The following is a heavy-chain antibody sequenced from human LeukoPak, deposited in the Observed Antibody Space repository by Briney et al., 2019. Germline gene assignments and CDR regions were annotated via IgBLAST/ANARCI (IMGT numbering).Heavy chain of an antibody. CDR3: ARDWGTSSLYLVS. D-gene: IGHD6-6*01. V-gene: IGHV3-30*02. CDR1: GFTFSSNV. J-gene: IGHJ4*02. CDR2: IQNDGNNK. Sequence: GGSLRLSCAASGFTFSSNVMHWVRQAPGKGLECVAFIQNDGNNKKYADSVKGRFTISRDNSTNTLYLQMNSLRSEDTAVYYCARDWGTSSLYLVSWGQGTLVTVSS.